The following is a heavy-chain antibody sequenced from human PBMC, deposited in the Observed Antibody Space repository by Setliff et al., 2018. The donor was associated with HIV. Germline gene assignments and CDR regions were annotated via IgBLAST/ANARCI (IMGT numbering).Heavy chain of an antibody. D-gene: IGHD4-17*01. CDR2: INYSGTT. CDR3: ARTPYGEQSHFHY. J-gene: IGHJ4*02. Sequence: SETLSLTCAIYGGSFSGNYWSWIRQPPGKGLEWIGEINYSGTTNHNPFLKSRVTISVDTSKNHFSLRLSSVTAADTAVYYCARTPYGEQSHFHYWGQGTLVTVSS. V-gene: IGHV4-34*01. CDR1: GGSFSGNY.